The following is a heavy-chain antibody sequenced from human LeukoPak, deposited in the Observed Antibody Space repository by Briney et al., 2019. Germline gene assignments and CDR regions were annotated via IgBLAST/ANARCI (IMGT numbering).Heavy chain of an antibody. V-gene: IGHV1-69*13. CDR2: IIPIFGTA. CDR3: ASKAYRWSYCSSTSCYSPPLDY. Sequence: SVKVSCKASGGTFGSYAISWVRQAPGQGLEWMGGIIPIFGTANYAQKFQGRVTITADESTSTAYMELSSLRSEDTAVYYCASKAYRWSYCSSTSCYSPPLDYWGQGTLVTVSS. J-gene: IGHJ4*02. CDR1: GGTFGSYA. D-gene: IGHD2-2*02.